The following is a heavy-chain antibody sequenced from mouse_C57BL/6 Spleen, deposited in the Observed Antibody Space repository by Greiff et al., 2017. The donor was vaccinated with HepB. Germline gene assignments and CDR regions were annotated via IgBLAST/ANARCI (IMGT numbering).Heavy chain of an antibody. CDR2: IYPGDGDT. D-gene: IGHD1-1*01. CDR3: ARPIYYYGSSYVDYAMDY. V-gene: IGHV1-80*01. Sequence: QVQLQQSGAELVKPGASVKISCKASGYAFSSYWMNWVKQRPGKGLEWIGQIYPGDGDTNYNGKFKGKATLTADKSSSTAYMQLSSLTSEDSAVYFCARPIYYYGSSYVDYAMDYWGQGTSVTVSS. J-gene: IGHJ4*01. CDR1: GYAFSSYW.